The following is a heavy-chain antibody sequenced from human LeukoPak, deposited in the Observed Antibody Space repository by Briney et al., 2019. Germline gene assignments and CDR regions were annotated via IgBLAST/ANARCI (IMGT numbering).Heavy chain of an antibody. V-gene: IGHV3-30*03. D-gene: IGHD5-18*01. CDR2: ISYDGSKK. CDR3: ARSFGYGVDAFDI. Sequence: PGGSLRLSCAASGFTFRSYGMHWVRQAPGKGLEWVAVISYDGSKKYYADSVKGRFTISRDNSKNTLYLQMNILRAEDTAVYYCARSFGYGVDAFDIWGQGTMVTVSS. J-gene: IGHJ3*02. CDR1: GFTFRSYG.